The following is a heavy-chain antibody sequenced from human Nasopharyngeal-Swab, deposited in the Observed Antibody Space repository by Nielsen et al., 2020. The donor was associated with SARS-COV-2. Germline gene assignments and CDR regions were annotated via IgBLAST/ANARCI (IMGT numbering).Heavy chain of an antibody. J-gene: IGHJ4*02. CDR3: ARIIRRRGWYSHVDY. Sequence: GSLRLSCSVSGASISNRTYYWGWIRQSPEKGRQWIVTVFYTGTYYNPSLQSRVTISVDTSKNQFPLKRTSVTAADTAVYYCARIIRRRGWYSHVDYWGQGTLVTVSS. V-gene: IGHV4-39*06. CDR1: GASISNRTYY. CDR2: VFYTGT. D-gene: IGHD6-19*01.